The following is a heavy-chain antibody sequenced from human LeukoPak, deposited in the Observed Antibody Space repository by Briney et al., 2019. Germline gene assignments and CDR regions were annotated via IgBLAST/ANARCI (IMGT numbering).Heavy chain of an antibody. Sequence: GGSLRLSCAASGFTFSSYGMHWVRQAPGKGLEWISYIGIDSGNTNYADSVKGRFTISGDKAKNSLYLQMNSLRVEDTAVHYCARDYKYAFDNWGQGTLVTVSS. V-gene: IGHV3-48*01. CDR3: ARDYKYAFDN. D-gene: IGHD5-24*01. CDR1: GFTFSSYG. J-gene: IGHJ4*02. CDR2: IGIDSGNT.